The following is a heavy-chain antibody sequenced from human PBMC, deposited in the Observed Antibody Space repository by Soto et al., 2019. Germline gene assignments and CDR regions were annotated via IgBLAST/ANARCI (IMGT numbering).Heavy chain of an antibody. Sequence: SETLSLTCTVSGGSISSYYWSWIRQPPGKGLEWIGYIYYSGSTNYNPSLKSRVTISVDTSKNQFSLKLSSVTAADTAVYYCARAVTGTTGPYYYYYYMDVWGKGTTVTVSS. CDR3: ARAVTGTTGPYYYYYYMDV. V-gene: IGHV4-59*01. J-gene: IGHJ6*03. D-gene: IGHD1-7*01. CDR2: IYYSGST. CDR1: GGSISSYY.